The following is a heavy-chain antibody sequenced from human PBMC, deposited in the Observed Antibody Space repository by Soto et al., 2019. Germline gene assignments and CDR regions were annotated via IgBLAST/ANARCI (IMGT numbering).Heavy chain of an antibody. V-gene: IGHV4-38-2*01. CDR2: IFHGGNT. CDR3: ATESPGIQLISFDP. Sequence: PSEALSVTYGGSGVILSRGYYRGWIRKPHGKGLEWIGSIFHGGNTYYNPSLKSRVTISVDTSKNQFSLKLSSVTAADTAVFFCATESPGIQLISFDPAGQVTL. D-gene: IGHD5-18*01. CDR1: GVILSRGYY. J-gene: IGHJ5*02.